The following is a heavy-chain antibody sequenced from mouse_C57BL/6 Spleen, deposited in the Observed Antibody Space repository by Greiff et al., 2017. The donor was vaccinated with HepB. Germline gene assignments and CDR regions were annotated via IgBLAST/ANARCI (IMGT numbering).Heavy chain of an antibody. CDR3: TRAYYYGSSYAMDY. CDR2: IDPETGGT. CDR1: GYTFTDYE. Sequence: QVQLKESGAELVRPGASVPLSCKASGYTFTDYEMHWVKQTPVHGLEWIGAIDPETGGTAYNQKFKGKAILTADKSSSTAYMELRSLTSEDSAVYYCTRAYYYGSSYAMDYWGQGTSVTVSS. D-gene: IGHD1-1*01. V-gene: IGHV1-15*01. J-gene: IGHJ4*01.